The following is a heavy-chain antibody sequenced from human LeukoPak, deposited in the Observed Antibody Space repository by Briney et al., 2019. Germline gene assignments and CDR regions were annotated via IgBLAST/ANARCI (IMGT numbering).Heavy chain of an antibody. Sequence: NPWETLSLTCTVSGGSISSYYWSWIRQPAGKGLEWIGRIYSGGSTNYNPSLKSRVTMSVDTSKNQFSLKLTFVTAADTAVYYCARDLDTSGWCNFDYWGQGALVTVSS. CDR1: GGSISSYY. D-gene: IGHD6-19*01. V-gene: IGHV4-4*07. CDR3: ARDLDTSGWCNFDY. CDR2: IYSGGST. J-gene: IGHJ4*02.